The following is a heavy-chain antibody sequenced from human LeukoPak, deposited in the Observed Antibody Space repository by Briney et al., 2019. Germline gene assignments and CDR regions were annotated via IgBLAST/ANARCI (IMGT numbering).Heavy chain of an antibody. D-gene: IGHD3-10*01. CDR1: GGSISTYY. Sequence: SETLSLTCTVSGGSISTYYWSWIRQPPGKGLEWIGYVYYSGSTNYNPSLMSRVTISVDTSENQFSLKLNSVTAADTAMYYCARSELLWFGKVYSGFDFWGQGILVTVSS. J-gene: IGHJ4*02. CDR2: VYYSGST. CDR3: ARSELLWFGKVYSGFDF. V-gene: IGHV4-59*01.